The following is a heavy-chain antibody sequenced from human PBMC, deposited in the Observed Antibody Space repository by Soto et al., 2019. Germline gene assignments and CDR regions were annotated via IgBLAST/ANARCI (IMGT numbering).Heavy chain of an antibody. Sequence: QVQLVESGGGVVQPGRSLRLSCSASGFTLSTYGIHWVRQSPGKGLEWVAVIWYDGSYKYYAAAVKGRFTISRDNSKNTLYLEMNSLRAEDTAVYYCANLWGDGYNLGQDYNGMDVWGQGTTVIVSS. CDR3: ANLWGDGYNLGQDYNGMDV. D-gene: IGHD5-12*01. J-gene: IGHJ6*02. CDR1: GFTLSTYG. V-gene: IGHV3-33*06. CDR2: IWYDGSYK.